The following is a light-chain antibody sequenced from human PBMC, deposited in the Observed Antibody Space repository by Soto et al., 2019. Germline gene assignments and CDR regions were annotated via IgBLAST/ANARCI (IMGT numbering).Light chain of an antibody. CDR3: AAWDYSLNGWV. J-gene: IGLJ3*02. CDR1: SSKIGSNT. Sequence: QSVLTQPPSASGTPGQRVTISCSGSSSKIGSNTVNWYQQVPETAPKLLIYSNNQRPSGVPDRISGSMSGTSASLAISGLQSEDEAEYYCAAWDYSLNGWVFGGGTKLTVL. V-gene: IGLV1-44*01. CDR2: SNN.